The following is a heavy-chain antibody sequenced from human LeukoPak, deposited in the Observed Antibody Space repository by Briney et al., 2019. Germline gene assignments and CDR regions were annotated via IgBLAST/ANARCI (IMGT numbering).Heavy chain of an antibody. V-gene: IGHV3-33*01. CDR3: ARDRSVRYFDL. D-gene: IGHD3-3*01. J-gene: IGHJ2*01. CDR2: IWYDGSNK. Sequence: QSGWSLRLSCAASGFTFRNYGMHWVRQAPGKRLEWVAVIWYDGSNKYYADSVKGRFTMSRDNSKNTLFLQMNSLRVDDTAVYYCARDRSVRYFDLWGRGTLVTVSS. CDR1: GFTFRNYG.